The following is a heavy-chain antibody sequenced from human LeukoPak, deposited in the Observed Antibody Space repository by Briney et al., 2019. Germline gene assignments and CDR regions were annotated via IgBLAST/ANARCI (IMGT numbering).Heavy chain of an antibody. Sequence: ASVRVSCKVSGYTLTELSMHWVRQAPGKGLEWMGGFDPEDGETIYAQKFQGRVTMTEDTATDTAYMELSSLRSEDTAVYYCACSYYYDSSGYYNYWGQGTLVTVPS. CDR1: GYTLTELS. CDR3: ACSYYYDSSGYYNY. J-gene: IGHJ4*02. V-gene: IGHV1-24*01. CDR2: FDPEDGET. D-gene: IGHD3-22*01.